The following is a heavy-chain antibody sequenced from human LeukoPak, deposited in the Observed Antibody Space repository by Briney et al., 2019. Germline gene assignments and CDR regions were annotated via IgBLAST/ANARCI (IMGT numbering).Heavy chain of an antibody. CDR2: IKQDGSEK. J-gene: IGHJ4*02. CDR3: ARENYASGSYGDY. D-gene: IGHD3-10*01. Sequence: PGGSLRLSCAASGFTFSSYWMSWVRQAPGKGLEWVANIKQDGSEKYYVDSVKGRFTISRDNAKNSLYLQMNSLRVEDTAVYYCARENYASGSYGDYWGQGTLVTVSS. V-gene: IGHV3-7*01. CDR1: GFTFSSYW.